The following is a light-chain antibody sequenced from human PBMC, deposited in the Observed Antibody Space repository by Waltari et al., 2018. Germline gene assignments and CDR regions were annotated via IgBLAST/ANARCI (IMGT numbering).Light chain of an antibody. CDR1: SNDVGGYNY. Sequence: QSALTQPRSVSGSPGQSVTISCSGTSNDVGGYNYVSWYQQHPGKAPKLIIYDVSNRPSGVPVRVSGSKSGNTSSLTISGLQSEDEADYFCCSYAGSSSLVFGGGSSLTVL. CDR3: CSYAGSSSLV. V-gene: IGLV2-11*01. CDR2: DVS. J-gene: IGLJ3*02.